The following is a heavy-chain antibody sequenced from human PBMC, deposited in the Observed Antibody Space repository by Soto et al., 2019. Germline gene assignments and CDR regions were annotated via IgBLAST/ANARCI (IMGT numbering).Heavy chain of an antibody. V-gene: IGHV1-69*13. D-gene: IGHD4-17*01. CDR3: ARDPLDYGGNVRGVDY. CDR1: GGTFSSYA. Sequence: SVKVSCKASGGTFSSYAISWVRQAPGQGLEWMGGIIPIFGTANYAQKFQGRVTITADESTSTAYMELSSLRSEDTAVYYCARDPLDYGGNVRGVDYWGQGTLVTVSS. CDR2: IIPIFGTA. J-gene: IGHJ4*02.